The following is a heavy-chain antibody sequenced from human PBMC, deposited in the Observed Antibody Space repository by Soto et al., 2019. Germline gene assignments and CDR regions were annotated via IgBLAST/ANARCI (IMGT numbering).Heavy chain of an antibody. V-gene: IGHV3-30-3*01. D-gene: IGHD5-12*01. J-gene: IGHJ4*02. CDR2: ISADGSDK. CDR1: GFTFSDSA. Sequence: LRLSCAASGFTFSDSAMHWVRQTPGKGLEWVALISADGSDKYHADSVKGRFTVSRDNSKNTLFLQMNSLSAEDTAVYYCARDRSPYSGYAKSFDYWGQGTLVTVSS. CDR3: ARDRSPYSGYAKSFDY.